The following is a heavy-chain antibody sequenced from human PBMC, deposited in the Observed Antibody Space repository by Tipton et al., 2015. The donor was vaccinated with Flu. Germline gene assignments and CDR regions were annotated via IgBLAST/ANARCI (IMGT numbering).Heavy chain of an antibody. J-gene: IGHJ6*02. CDR1: GFTFSSYG. V-gene: IGHV3-33*01. CDR3: ARDSILRSLIGLDV. CDR2: IWYDGSNK. Sequence: SLRLSCAASGFTFSSYGMHWVRQAPGKGLEWVAVIWYDGSNKYYADSVKGRFTISRDNSKNTLYLQMNSLRAEDTAVYYCARDSILRSLIGLDVWGQGTTVTVSS. D-gene: IGHD2-15*01.